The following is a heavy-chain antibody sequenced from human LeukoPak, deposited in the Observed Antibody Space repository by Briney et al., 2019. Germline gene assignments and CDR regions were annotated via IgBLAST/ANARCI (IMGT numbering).Heavy chain of an antibody. J-gene: IGHJ4*02. V-gene: IGHV4-39*01. CDR1: GGSISSSAYY. Sequence: SETLPLTCTVSGGSISSSAYYWGWIRQPPGKGLEWIGNINYSGSTYYNPSLKSRVTISVDTSKNQFSLNLSSVTAADTAVYYCARRTGGSSSIDYWGQGSLVTVSS. D-gene: IGHD6-6*01. CDR2: INYSGST. CDR3: ARRTGGSSSIDY.